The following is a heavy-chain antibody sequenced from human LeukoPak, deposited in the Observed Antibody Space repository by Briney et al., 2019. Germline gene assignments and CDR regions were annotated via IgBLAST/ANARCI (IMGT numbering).Heavy chain of an antibody. Sequence: SVKVSCKASGGTFSSYAISWVRQAPGQGLEWMGGIIPIFGTTNYAQKFQGRVTITADESTSTAYMELSSLRSEDTAVYYCASERAYYYGSGSYSKYYYGMDVWGQGTTVTVSS. CDR2: IIPIFGTT. J-gene: IGHJ6*02. V-gene: IGHV1-69*13. CDR1: GGTFSSYA. CDR3: ASERAYYYGSGSYSKYYYGMDV. D-gene: IGHD3-10*01.